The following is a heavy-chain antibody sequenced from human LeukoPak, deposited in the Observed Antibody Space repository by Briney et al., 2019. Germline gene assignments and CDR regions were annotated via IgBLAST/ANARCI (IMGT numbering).Heavy chain of an antibody. CDR3: VKGRAVEVAAAFNF. CDR1: GFTFSSYA. V-gene: IGHV3-23*01. D-gene: IGHD2-15*01. CDR2: ISGSGGST. J-gene: IGHJ4*02. Sequence: GGSLRLSCAASGFTFSSYAMSWVRQAPGKGLEWVSAISGSGGSTYYADSVKGRFTISRDNSKNTLYLQMNSLRAEDTAVYYCVKGRAVEVAAAFNFWGQGTLVTVSS.